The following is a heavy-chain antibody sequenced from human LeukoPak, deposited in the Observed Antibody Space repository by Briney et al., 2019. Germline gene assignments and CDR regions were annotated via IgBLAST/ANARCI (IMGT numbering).Heavy chain of an antibody. CDR1: GYTFTGYY. CDR3: ARGVSGIYYYYYMDV. D-gene: IGHD3-10*01. J-gene: IGHJ6*03. V-gene: IGHV1-2*02. CDR2: INPNSGGT. Sequence: ASVKVSCKASGYTFTGYYMHWVRQAPGQGLEWMGWINPNSGGTSYAQKFQGRVTMTRDTSISTAYMELSRLRSDDTAVYYCARGVSGIYYYYYMDVWGKGTTVTVSS.